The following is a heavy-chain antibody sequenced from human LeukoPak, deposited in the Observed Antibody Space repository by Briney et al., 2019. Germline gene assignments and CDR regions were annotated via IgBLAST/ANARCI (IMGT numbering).Heavy chain of an antibody. J-gene: IGHJ4*02. D-gene: IGHD5-18*01. CDR3: ARGSYGYDY. Sequence: GGSLRLSCAASGFTFSSYWMHWVRQGPGKGLVWVSRINSDGSSTTYADSVKGRFTISRDDAKNTLYLQMNSLRAEDTAVYYCARGSYGYDYWGQGTLVTVSS. CDR2: INSDGSST. V-gene: IGHV3-74*01. CDR1: GFTFSSYW.